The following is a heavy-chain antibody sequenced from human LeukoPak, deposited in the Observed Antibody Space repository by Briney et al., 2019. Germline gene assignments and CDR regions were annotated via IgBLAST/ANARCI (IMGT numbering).Heavy chain of an antibody. CDR3: AKDSTVTTSGLFDY. V-gene: IGHV3-33*06. Sequence: GRSLRLSCAASGFTFSSYGMHWVRQAPGKGLEWVAVIWYDGGNKYYADSVKGRFTISRDNSKNTLYLQMNSLRAEDTAVYYCAKDSTVTTSGLFDYWGQGTLVTVSS. J-gene: IGHJ4*02. D-gene: IGHD4-17*01. CDR2: IWYDGGNK. CDR1: GFTFSSYG.